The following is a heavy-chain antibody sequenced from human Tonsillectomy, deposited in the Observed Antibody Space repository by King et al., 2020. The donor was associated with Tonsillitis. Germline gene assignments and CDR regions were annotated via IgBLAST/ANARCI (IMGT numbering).Heavy chain of an antibody. CDR1: GFIFSDYY. CDR3: ARGLFSDYYAMDV. Sequence: VQLVESGGGLVKPGGSLRLSCAASGFIFSDYYMSCIRPAPGKGLEWVSYISSSGSTIYYADSVKGRFTISRDNAKNSLYLQMNSLRAEDTAVYYCARGLFSDYYAMDVWGQGTTVTVSS. V-gene: IGHV3-11*01. CDR2: ISSSGSTI. D-gene: IGHD3-9*01. J-gene: IGHJ6*02.